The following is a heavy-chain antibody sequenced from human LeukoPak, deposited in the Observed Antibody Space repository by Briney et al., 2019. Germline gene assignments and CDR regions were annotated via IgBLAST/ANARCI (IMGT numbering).Heavy chain of an antibody. CDR1: GGSFSGYY. CDR2: INHSGST. Sequence: PSETLSLTCAVYGGSFSGYYWSWIRQPPGKGLEWIGEINHSGSTNYNPSLKSRVTISVDTSKNQFSLKLSSVTAADTAVYYCARGADSYLPVTWFDPWGQGTLVTVSS. J-gene: IGHJ5*02. CDR3: ARGADSYLPVTWFDP. D-gene: IGHD1-26*01. V-gene: IGHV4-34*01.